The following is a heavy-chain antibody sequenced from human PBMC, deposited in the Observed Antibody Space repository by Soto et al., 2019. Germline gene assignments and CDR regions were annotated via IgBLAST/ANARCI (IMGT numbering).Heavy chain of an antibody. J-gene: IGHJ4*02. CDR3: ATSTTVAGHDY. D-gene: IGHD6-19*01. CDR1: GLTFSSHW. CDR2: IKQDGSEK. V-gene: IGHV3-7*01. Sequence: GGSLRLSCAASGLTFSSHWITWVRQAPGKGLKWVANIKQDGSEKYYADSVKGRFTISRDNADNSLYLQMNSLRAEDTAVYYCATSTTVAGHDYWGKGTLVTVS.